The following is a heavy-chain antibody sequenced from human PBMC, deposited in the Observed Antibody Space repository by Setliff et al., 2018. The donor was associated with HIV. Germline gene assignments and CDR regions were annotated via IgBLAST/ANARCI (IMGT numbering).Heavy chain of an antibody. D-gene: IGHD6-19*01. V-gene: IGHV4-39*01. CDR2: ISYSGNI. CDR3: ARHVILLEWLSYFYMDV. Sequence: SETLSLTCTVSGGSISSSSYYWGWIRQPPGKRLEWIGSISYSGNIYYNASLKSRVTISLDTSKRQLSLRLTSVTAADTAVYYCARHVILLEWLSYFYMDVRGKGATVTVSS. CDR1: GGSISSSSYY. J-gene: IGHJ6*03.